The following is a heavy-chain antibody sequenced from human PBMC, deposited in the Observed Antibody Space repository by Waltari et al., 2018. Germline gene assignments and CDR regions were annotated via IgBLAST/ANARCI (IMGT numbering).Heavy chain of an antibody. CDR3: AALETGIAARYY. Sequence: EVQLVQSGAEVKKPGESLKISCKGSGYSFTRYWIDWVRRMPGNGLDGMGIIYPGDSDTSYSPSFQGQVTISADKSISTAYLQWSSLKASATAMYYCAALETGIAARYYWGQGTLVTVSS. V-gene: IGHV5-51*01. CDR1: GYSFTRYW. CDR2: IYPGDSDT. D-gene: IGHD6-6*01. J-gene: IGHJ4*02.